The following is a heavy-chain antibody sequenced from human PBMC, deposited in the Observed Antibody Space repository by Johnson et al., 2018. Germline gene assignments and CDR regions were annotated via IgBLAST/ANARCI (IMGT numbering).Heavy chain of an antibody. CDR2: IRTKTTHYAT. D-gene: IGHD2-21*02. CDR1: GFTFSDSI. CDR3: SAVVTGHHYMDV. J-gene: IGHJ6*03. Sequence: VQLVQSGGGLVQPGGSLKLSCAASGFTFSDSIVYWVRQASGKGLEWVARIRTKTTHYATSYAAPVMGSFTISRDDSKNTAYLQLNSLKSEDTAVYYCSAVVTGHHYMDVGGKGTTVTVSS. V-gene: IGHV3-73*01.